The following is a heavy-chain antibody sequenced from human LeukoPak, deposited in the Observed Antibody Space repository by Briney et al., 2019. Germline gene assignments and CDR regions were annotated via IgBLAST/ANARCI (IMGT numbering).Heavy chain of an antibody. CDR3: ARRGVVIRVILVGFHKEAFYFDS. D-gene: IGHD3-22*01. J-gene: IGHJ4*02. Sequence: GGSLRLSCAVSGITLSNYGMSWVRQAPGKGLEWVAGISDSGGSTNYADSVKGRFTISRDNPKNALCLQMNSLRAEDTAVYFCARRGVVIRVILVGFHKEAFYFDSWGQGALVTVSS. CDR1: GITLSNYG. CDR2: ISDSGGST. V-gene: IGHV3-23*01.